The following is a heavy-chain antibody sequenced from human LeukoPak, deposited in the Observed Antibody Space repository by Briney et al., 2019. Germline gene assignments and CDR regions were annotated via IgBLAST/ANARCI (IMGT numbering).Heavy chain of an antibody. CDR1: GGSISSYY. D-gene: IGHD6-6*01. J-gene: IGHJ4*02. CDR3: ARGRIAACPAGKQTNDY. Sequence: KPSETLSLTCTVSGGSISSYYWSWIRQPPGKGLEWIGYIYYSGSTNYNPSLKSRVTISVDTSKNQFSLKLSSVTAADTAVYYCARGRIAACPAGKQTNDYWGQGTLVTVSS. CDR2: IYYSGST. V-gene: IGHV4-59*12.